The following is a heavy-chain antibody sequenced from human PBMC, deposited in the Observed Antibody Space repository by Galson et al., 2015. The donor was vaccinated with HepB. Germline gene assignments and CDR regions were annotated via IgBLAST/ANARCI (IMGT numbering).Heavy chain of an antibody. CDR2: INAGNGNT. Sequence: SVKVSCKASGYTFTSYAMHWVRQAPGQRLEWMGWINAGNGNTKYSQKFQGRVTITRDTSASTAYMDLSSLRSEDTAVYFCARGMGVPSSSRIYYYYYMDVWGKGTTVTVSS. J-gene: IGHJ6*03. CDR3: ARGMGVPSSSRIYYYYYMDV. CDR1: GYTFTSYA. D-gene: IGHD6-6*01. V-gene: IGHV1-3*01.